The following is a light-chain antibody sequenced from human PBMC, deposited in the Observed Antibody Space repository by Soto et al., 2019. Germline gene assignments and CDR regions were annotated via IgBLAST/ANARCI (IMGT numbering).Light chain of an antibody. CDR3: CSYAGSYTLL. J-gene: IGLJ2*01. Sequence: QSALTQPRSVSGSPGQSVTISCTGTSSDIGGYIYVSWYHQHPGKAPKLMICDVSQRPSGVPDRFSGSKSGNTASLTISGLQAEDEADYYCCSYAGSYTLLFGGGTKLTVL. V-gene: IGLV2-11*01. CDR1: SSDIGGYIY. CDR2: DVS.